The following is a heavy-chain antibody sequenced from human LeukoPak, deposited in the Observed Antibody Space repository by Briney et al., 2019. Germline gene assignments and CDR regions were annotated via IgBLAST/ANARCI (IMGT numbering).Heavy chain of an antibody. J-gene: IGHJ4*02. V-gene: IGHV1-24*01. D-gene: IGHD3-3*01. CDR3: ATRHTIFGVVRHFDY. Sequence: GASVKVSCKVSGYTLTELSMHWVRQAPGKGLEWMGGFDPEDGETIYAQKFQGRVTMTEDTSTDTAYMELSSLRSEDTAVYYCATRHTIFGVVRHFDYWGQGTLVTVSS. CDR1: GYTLTELS. CDR2: FDPEDGET.